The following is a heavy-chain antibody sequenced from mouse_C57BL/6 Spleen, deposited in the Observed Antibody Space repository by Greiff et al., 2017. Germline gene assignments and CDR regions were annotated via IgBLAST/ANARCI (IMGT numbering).Heavy chain of an antibody. V-gene: IGHV1-4*01. CDR1: GYTFTSYT. D-gene: IGHD1-1*01. J-gene: IGHJ2*01. CDR2: INPSSGYT. Sequence: VKLMESGAELARPGASVKMSCKASGYTFTSYTMHWVKQRPGQGLEWLGYINPSSGYTKYNQKFKDKATLTADKSSSTAYMQLSSLTSEDSAVYYCARSPLTTVEVEGDYWGQGTTLTVSS. CDR3: ARSPLTTVEVEGDY.